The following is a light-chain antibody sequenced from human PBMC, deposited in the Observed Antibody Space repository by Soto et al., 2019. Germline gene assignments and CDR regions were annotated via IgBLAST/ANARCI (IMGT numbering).Light chain of an antibody. Sequence: EIVMTQSPATLSASPGERATLSCRASQSVSSNLAWYQQKPGQAPRLLIYGASTRATGIPARFSGSGSGTEFTLTVSSLQSEDSAVYYCQQYNNWPRTFGQGTKVDIK. CDR1: QSVSSN. J-gene: IGKJ1*01. CDR2: GAS. CDR3: QQYNNWPRT. V-gene: IGKV3-15*01.